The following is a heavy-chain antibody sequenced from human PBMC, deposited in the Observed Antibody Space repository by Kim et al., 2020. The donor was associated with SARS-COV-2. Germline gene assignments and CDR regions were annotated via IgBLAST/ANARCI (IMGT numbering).Heavy chain of an antibody. D-gene: IGHD2-2*01. J-gene: IGHJ4*02. CDR2: IYSGGST. Sequence: GGSLRLSCAASGFTVSSNYMSWVRQAPGKGLEWVSVIYSGGSTYYADSVKGRFTISRDNSKNTLYLQMNSLRAEDTAVYYCARMAVVPAANYFDYWGQGTLVTVSS. V-gene: IGHV3-53*01. CDR3: ARMAVVPAANYFDY. CDR1: GFTVSSNY.